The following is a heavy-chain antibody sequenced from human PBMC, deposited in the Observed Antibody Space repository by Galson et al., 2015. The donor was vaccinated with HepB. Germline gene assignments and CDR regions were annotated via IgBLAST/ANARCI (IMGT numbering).Heavy chain of an antibody. V-gene: IGHV3-53*01. J-gene: IGHJ4*02. Sequence: SLRLSCAASGFTVSNTYMNWVRQAPGKGLEWVSVIYSGGATYYADSVKGRFTISRDNSKNTLYLHVNNLRAEDTAVYYCARPFCTGGRCYPVWYWGQGTLVTVSS. CDR1: GFTVSNTY. CDR3: ARPFCTGGRCYPVWY. CDR2: IYSGGAT. D-gene: IGHD2-15*01.